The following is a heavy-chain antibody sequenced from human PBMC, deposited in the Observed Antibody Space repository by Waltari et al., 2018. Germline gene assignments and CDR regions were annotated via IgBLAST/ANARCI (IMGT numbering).Heavy chain of an antibody. D-gene: IGHD4-17*01. CDR3: AKDGDYSLTEYDAFDV. Sequence: VQLLESGGGVVQPGGSLRLSCAASGFIFSSHGMPWVRQIPGNGLEWLAFISFDGKKIFDADSVRGRFTISRDNSNNIVFLQMNSLRPEDSGVYYCAKDGDYSLTEYDAFDVWGQGTVVTVSP. J-gene: IGHJ3*01. CDR2: ISFDGKKI. V-gene: IGHV3-30*02. CDR1: GFIFSSHG.